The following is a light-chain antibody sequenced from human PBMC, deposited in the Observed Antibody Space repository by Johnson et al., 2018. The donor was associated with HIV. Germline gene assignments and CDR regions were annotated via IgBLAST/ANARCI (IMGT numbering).Light chain of an antibody. CDR2: GND. Sequence: QSVLTQPPSVSADPGQKVTISCSGSSSNIGNNYVSWYQQLPGTAPKLLIYGNDNRPSGVPERFSGSESGTSASLAITGLQAEVEADYYCQSYDNALSGSKVSGPGTEVTVL. J-gene: IGLJ1*01. CDR3: QSYDNALSGSKV. V-gene: IGLV1-40*01. CDR1: SSNIGNNY.